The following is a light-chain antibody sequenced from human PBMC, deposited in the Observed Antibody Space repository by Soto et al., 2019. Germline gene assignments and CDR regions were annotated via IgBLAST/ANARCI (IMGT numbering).Light chain of an antibody. Sequence: EIVLTQSPGTLSLSAGERATLSCRANQSVSSNYLTWYQQKPVQAPRLLIFSASTRATGIPDRFTGSGSGTDFILTISRLEPEDSAVYYCQQYGRTFGQGTKVEIK. V-gene: IGKV3-20*01. CDR1: QSVSSNY. J-gene: IGKJ1*01. CDR2: SAS. CDR3: QQYGRT.